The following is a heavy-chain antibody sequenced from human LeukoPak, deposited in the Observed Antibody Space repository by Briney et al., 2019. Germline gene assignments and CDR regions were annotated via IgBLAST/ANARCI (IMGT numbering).Heavy chain of an antibody. V-gene: IGHV1-69*04. CDR3: ARVRFLEWFMDV. CDR1: GGTFTSYA. Sequence: VASVKVSCKASGGTFTSYAISWVRQAPGQGLEWMGRIIPILGLANYAQKLQGRVTMTTDTSTSTAYMELRSLRSDDTAVYYCARVRFLEWFMDVWGKGTTVTVSS. J-gene: IGHJ6*03. D-gene: IGHD3-3*01. CDR2: IIPILGLA.